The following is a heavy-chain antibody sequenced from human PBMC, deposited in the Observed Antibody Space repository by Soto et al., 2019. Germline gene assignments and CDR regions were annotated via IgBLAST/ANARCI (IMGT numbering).Heavy chain of an antibody. CDR3: AKDPTPVTRGYFDS. D-gene: IGHD4-17*01. CDR1: GFTFSSHA. CDR2: ISDSGETT. Sequence: GGSLRLSCGASGFTFSSHAMSWVRLAPGKGLEWVSIISDSGETTYHADSVKGRFTTSRDNSNNTLFLQMHSLRVDDTAVYYCAKDPTPVTRGYFDSWGPGTLVPVSS. J-gene: IGHJ4*02. V-gene: IGHV3-23*01.